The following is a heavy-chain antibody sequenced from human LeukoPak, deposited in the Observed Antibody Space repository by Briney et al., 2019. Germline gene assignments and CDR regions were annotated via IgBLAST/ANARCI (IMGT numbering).Heavy chain of an antibody. Sequence: GGSLRLSCAASGFTFSSYAMRWVRQAPGKGLEWVSVISGGGGSKYYADSVKGRFTISRDNYKNTLYLQMNSLRAEDTAVYYCAKEGVHSGYCGGYNDYGMTGWGQASTVT. CDR3: AKEGVHSGYCGGYNDYGMTG. V-gene: IGHV3-23*01. J-gene: IGHJ6*02. CDR2: ISGGGGSK. D-gene: IGHD3-22*01. CDR1: GFTFSSYA.